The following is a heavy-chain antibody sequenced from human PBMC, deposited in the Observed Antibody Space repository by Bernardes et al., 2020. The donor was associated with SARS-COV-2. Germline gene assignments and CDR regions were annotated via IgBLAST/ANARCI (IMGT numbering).Heavy chain of an antibody. CDR3: ALTTVVPWAFDI. V-gene: IGHV4-61*02. Sequence: SETLSLTCTVSGDSLSSGDYYCSWIRQPAGKGLEYIGRFHTRGSTKYNPSHKSRVTILLDISKNQFFLRLTSVTAADTAVYYCALTTVVPWAFDIWGQGSMVTVSS. CDR2: FHTRGST. D-gene: IGHD4-17*01. CDR1: GDSLSSGDYY. J-gene: IGHJ3*02.